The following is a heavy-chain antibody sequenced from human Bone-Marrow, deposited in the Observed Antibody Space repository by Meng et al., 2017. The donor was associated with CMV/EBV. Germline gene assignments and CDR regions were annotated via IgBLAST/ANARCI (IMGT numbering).Heavy chain of an antibody. CDR3: ARDVTPDF. V-gene: IGHV4-59*02. Sequence: GSLRLSCTVSGGSVRDYYWSWIRQPPGKGLEWIGYIFYSGNTKYNPSLEGRVIISVDPSKNQFSLSLTSLTAADTAVYYCARDVTPDFWGQGTLVTLSS. CDR1: GGSVRDYY. CDR2: IFYSGNT. J-gene: IGHJ4*02. D-gene: IGHD5-18*01.